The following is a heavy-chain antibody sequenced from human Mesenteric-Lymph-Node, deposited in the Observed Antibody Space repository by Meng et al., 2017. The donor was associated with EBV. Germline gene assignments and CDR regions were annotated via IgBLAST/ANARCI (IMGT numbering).Heavy chain of an antibody. V-gene: IGHV4-34*01. D-gene: IGHD5-24*01. CDR3: ARHNDHYFDI. Sequence: VRLQPVGAVMLKPSRTLSHTCACYGGSGSAYYWSWVRQTPGKGLEWIGEFHHDGHTSYNPSLRSRVTTSVDTSKNQFSLNLMSVTAADTAVYYCARHNDHYFDIWGQGTLVTVSS. CDR2: FHHDGHT. J-gene: IGHJ4*02. CDR1: GGSGSAYY.